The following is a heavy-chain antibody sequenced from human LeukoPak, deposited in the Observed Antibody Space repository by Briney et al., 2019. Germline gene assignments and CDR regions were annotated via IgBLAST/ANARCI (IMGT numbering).Heavy chain of an antibody. CDR2: ISGGGGST. V-gene: IGHV3-23*01. Sequence: GGSLRLSCAASGFTFSSYAMSWVRQAPGKGLEWVSAISGGGGSTYYADSVKGRFTISRDNSKNTLYLQMNSLRAEDTAVYYCAKVGESGGVYKYYFDYWGQGTLVTVSS. J-gene: IGHJ4*02. D-gene: IGHD2-8*02. CDR3: AKVGESGGVYKYYFDY. CDR1: GFTFSSYA.